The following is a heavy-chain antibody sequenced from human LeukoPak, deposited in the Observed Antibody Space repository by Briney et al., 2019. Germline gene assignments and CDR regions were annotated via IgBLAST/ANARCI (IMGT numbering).Heavy chain of an antibody. CDR1: GFIFGDHA. CDR2: IRRKAYGGTT. D-gene: IGHD5-18*01. V-gene: IGHV3-49*04. J-gene: IGHJ6*02. CDR3: ARGPIQLWIHNGMDV. Sequence: GGSLRLSYTASGFIFGDHAMSWVSQAPGRGLESVVFIRRKAYGGTTEYGASVKGRFTISRDDSRGVAYLQMDNLETEDSGVYYCARGPIQLWIHNGMDVWGQGTTVTVSS.